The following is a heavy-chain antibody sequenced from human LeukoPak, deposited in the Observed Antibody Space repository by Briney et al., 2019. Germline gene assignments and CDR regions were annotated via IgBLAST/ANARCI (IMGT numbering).Heavy chain of an antibody. J-gene: IGHJ4*02. CDR1: GGSISSSSYY. D-gene: IGHD3-16*01. CDR2: IYYSGST. V-gene: IGHV4-39*07. CDR3: ARGGRRGLYYFDY. Sequence: PSETLSLTCTVSGGSISSSSYYWGWIRQPPGKGLEWIGSIYYSGSTYYNPSLKSRVTISVDRSKNQFSLKLSSVTAADMAVYYCARGGRRGLYYFDYWGQGTLVTVSS.